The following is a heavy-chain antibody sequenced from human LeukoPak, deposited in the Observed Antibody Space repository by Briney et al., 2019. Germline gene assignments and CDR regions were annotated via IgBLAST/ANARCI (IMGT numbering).Heavy chain of an antibody. CDR1: GYSFTSYW. Sequence: GESLKISCKGSGYSFTSYWIGWVRQMPGKGLEWMGIIYPGDSDTRYSPSFQGQVTISADKSISTAYLQWSSLKASDTAMYHCARYILLSSSWYYFDYWGQGTLVTVSS. CDR2: IYPGDSDT. D-gene: IGHD6-13*01. V-gene: IGHV5-51*01. CDR3: ARYILLSSSWYYFDY. J-gene: IGHJ4*02.